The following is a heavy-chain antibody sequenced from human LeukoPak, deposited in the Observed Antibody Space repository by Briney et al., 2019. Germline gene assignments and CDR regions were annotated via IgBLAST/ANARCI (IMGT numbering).Heavy chain of an antibody. V-gene: IGHV3-30-3*01. Sequence: PGGSLRLSCAASGFTFSNFAMHWVRQAPGKGLEWVAAISYDGDNEYYADSVKGQFTISRDSSKDRLYLQMNSLRPEDTAMYYCARVRGGRSWYYYGMDVWGRGTTVTVSS. CDR2: ISYDGDNE. CDR1: GFTFSNFA. J-gene: IGHJ6*02. D-gene: IGHD3-16*01. CDR3: ARVRGGRSWYYYGMDV.